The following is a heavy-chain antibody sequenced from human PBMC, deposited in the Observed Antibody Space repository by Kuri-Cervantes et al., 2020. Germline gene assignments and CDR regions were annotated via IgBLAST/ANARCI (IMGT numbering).Heavy chain of an antibody. V-gene: IGHV4-34*01. Sequence: SETLSLTCAVYGGSFSGYYWSWIRQPPGKGLEWIGEINRGGSTNYNPSLKSRVTISVDTSKNQFSLKLSSVTAADTAVYYCARDYGGIAAADAFDIWGQGTMVTVSS. CDR2: INRGGST. J-gene: IGHJ3*02. D-gene: IGHD6-13*01. CDR3: ARDYGGIAAADAFDI. CDR1: GGSFSGYY.